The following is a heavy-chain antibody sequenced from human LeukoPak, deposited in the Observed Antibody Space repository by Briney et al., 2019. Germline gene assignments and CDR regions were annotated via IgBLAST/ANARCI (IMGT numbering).Heavy chain of an antibody. CDR3: ARFYPYCGGDCYSVGFDP. CDR2: IYYSGST. D-gene: IGHD2-21*02. Sequence: SETLSLTCTVSGGSISSYYWSWIRQPPGKGLEWIGYIYYSGSTNYNPSLKSRVTISVDTSKNQFSLKLSSVTAADTAVYYCARFYPYCGGDCYSVGFDPWGQGTLVTVSS. J-gene: IGHJ5*02. CDR1: GGSISSYY. V-gene: IGHV4-59*01.